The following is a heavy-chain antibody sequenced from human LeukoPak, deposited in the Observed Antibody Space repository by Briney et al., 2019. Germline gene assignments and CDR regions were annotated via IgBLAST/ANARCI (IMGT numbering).Heavy chain of an antibody. CDR1: GGSISSSSYY. V-gene: IGHV4-39*01. J-gene: IGHJ4*02. CDR3: ARRAPVITMVRGALGYFDY. CDR2: IYYSGST. Sequence: SETLSLTCTVSGGSISSSSYYWGWIRQPPGKGLEWIGSIYYSGSTYYNPSLKSRVTISVDTSKNQFSLKLSSVTAAGTAVYYCARRAPVITMVRGALGYFDYWGQGTLVTVSS. D-gene: IGHD3-10*01.